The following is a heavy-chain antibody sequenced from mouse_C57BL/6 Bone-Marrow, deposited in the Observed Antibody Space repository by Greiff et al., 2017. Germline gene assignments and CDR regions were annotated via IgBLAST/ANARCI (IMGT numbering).Heavy chain of an antibody. D-gene: IGHD4-1*01. Sequence: QVQLQQSGPELVKPGASVKISCKASGYSFTSYYIHWVKQRPGQGLEWIGWIYPGSGNTKYNEKFKGKATLTADTSSSTAYMQLSSLTSEDSAVYDCAGEGNWDAWFAYWGQGTLVTVSA. CDR3: AGEGNWDAWFAY. V-gene: IGHV1-66*01. J-gene: IGHJ3*01. CDR2: IYPGSGNT. CDR1: GYSFTSYY.